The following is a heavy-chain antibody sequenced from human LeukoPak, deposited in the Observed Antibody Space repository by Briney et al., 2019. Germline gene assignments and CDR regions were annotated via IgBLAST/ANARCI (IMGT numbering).Heavy chain of an antibody. Sequence: SETLSLTCTVSGGSISSYYWSWIRQPPGKGLEWIGYIYYSGSTNYNPSLKSRVTISVDTSKNQFSLKLSSVTAADTAVYYCARAGGSYLSLGFDYWGQGTLVTVSS. V-gene: IGHV4-59*08. D-gene: IGHD1-26*01. J-gene: IGHJ4*02. CDR2: IYYSGST. CDR3: ARAGGSYLSLGFDY. CDR1: GGSISSYY.